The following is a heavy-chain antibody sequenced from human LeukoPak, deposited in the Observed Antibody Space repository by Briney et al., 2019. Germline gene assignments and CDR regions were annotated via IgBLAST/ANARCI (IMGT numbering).Heavy chain of an antibody. CDR1: GFTFSSYA. V-gene: IGHV3-23*01. J-gene: IGHJ4*02. CDR3: AKDRRVVVVISVLDY. D-gene: IGHD3-22*01. CDR2: ISGSGGST. Sequence: GGSLRLSCAASGFTFSSYAMSWVRQAPGKGLEWVSAISGSGGSTYYADSVQGRFTISRDNSKNTLYLQMNSLRAEDTAVYYCAKDRRVVVVISVLDYWGQGTLVTVSS.